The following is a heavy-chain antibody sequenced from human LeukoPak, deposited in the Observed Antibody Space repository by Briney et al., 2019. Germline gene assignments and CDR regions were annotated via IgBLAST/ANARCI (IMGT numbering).Heavy chain of an antibody. V-gene: IGHV3-48*02. CDR1: GFTFSTCS. Sequence: GGSPRLSCAASGFTFSTCSMNWVRQAPGKGLEWVSYISSSSSTIYYADSVKGRFTISRDNAKNSLYLQVNSLRDEDTAVYYCARKKRVDTDSIMVYYYYAMDVWGQGTTVTVSS. CDR3: ARKKRVDTDSIMVYYYYAMDV. D-gene: IGHD5-18*01. CDR2: ISSSSSTI. J-gene: IGHJ6*02.